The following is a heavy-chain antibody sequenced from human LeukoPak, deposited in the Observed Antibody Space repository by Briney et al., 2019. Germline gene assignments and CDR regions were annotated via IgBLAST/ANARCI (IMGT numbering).Heavy chain of an antibody. J-gene: IGHJ3*02. CDR3: ASYDFWSGYPPGDDAFDI. CDR2: IYYSGST. D-gene: IGHD3-3*01. V-gene: IGHV4-39*01. Sequence: PSETLSLTCTVSGGSISSSSYYWGWIRQPPGKGLEWIGSIYYSGSTYYNPSLKSRVTISVDTSKNQFSLKLSSVTAADTAVYYCASYDFWSGYPPGDDAFDIWGQGTMVTVSS. CDR1: GGSISSSSYY.